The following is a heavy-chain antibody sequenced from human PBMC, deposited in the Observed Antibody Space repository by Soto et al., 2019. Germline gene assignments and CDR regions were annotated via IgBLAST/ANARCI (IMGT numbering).Heavy chain of an antibody. Sequence: PSETLSLTCAVSGDSISSGGYSWTWIRQPPGKGLEWIGHIYQSGSTLYNPSLESRVAISVDTSKNQFSLKLSSVTAADTAVYYCARGSFWSGYLRSNWFDPWGQGTLVTVS. CDR1: GDSISSGGYS. CDR2: IYQSGST. D-gene: IGHD3-3*01. V-gene: IGHV4-30-2*01. CDR3: ARGSFWSGYLRSNWFDP. J-gene: IGHJ5*02.